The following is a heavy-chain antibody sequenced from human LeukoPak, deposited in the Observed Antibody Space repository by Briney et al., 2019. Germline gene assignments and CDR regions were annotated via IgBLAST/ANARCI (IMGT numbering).Heavy chain of an antibody. V-gene: IGHV1-18*04. D-gene: IGHD2-15*01. CDR1: GHTFTSYN. CDR3: ARDLLGVESTPGTFHI. CDR2: ISAYNGNT. J-gene: IGHJ3*02. Sequence: ASMKVSCKASGHTFTSYNVSWVRQAPGQGLEWMGWISAYNGNTNSAQKFQARLTMTTDTSTSTAYMELRSLRSDDTAVYYCARDLLGVESTPGTFHIWGQGTVVTVSS.